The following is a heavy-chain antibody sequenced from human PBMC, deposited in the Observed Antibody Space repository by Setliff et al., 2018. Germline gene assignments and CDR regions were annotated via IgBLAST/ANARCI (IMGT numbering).Heavy chain of an antibody. Sequence: ASVKVSCKASGYTLSNSILSWVRQAPGQGLEWVGIINTGGGSASIVDQFQGRVTMTRDTSTSTVYMEFSSLRSDDTAIYYCARGGVAAAGRKGVFEHWGQGTLVTVSS. CDR1: GYTLSNSI. J-gene: IGHJ4*02. D-gene: IGHD6-13*01. CDR2: INTGGGSA. V-gene: IGHV1-46*01. CDR3: ARGGVAAAGRKGVFEH.